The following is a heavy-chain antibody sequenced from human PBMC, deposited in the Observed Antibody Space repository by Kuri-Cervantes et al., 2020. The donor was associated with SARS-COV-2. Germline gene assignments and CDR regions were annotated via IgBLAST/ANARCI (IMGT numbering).Heavy chain of an antibody. D-gene: IGHD4-11*01. V-gene: IGHV4-59*04. CDR1: GGSISSHY. Sequence: SETLSLTCTVSGGSISSHYWSWIRQPPGKGLEWIGSIYHSGSTYYNPSLKSRVTISVDTSKNQSSLKLSSVTAADTAVYYCAREGHDYSNLRTPYYYYYYMDVWGKGTTVTVSS. CDR3: AREGHDYSNLRTPYYYYYYMDV. CDR2: IYHSGST. J-gene: IGHJ6*03.